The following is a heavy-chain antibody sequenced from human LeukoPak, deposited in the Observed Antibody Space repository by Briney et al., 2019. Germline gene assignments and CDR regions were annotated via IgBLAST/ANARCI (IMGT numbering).Heavy chain of an antibody. CDR2: VHYSGSI. Sequence: SGPALVKPTQTLTLTCTFSGFSLSTSGMCVSWIRQPPGKGLEWIGSVHYSGSIYYNPSLKSRATLSLDTSKNQLSLRLSSVTAADTALYFCTLGANYYDRNTYYFTDYWGQGTLVTVSS. CDR1: GFSLSTSGMC. D-gene: IGHD3-22*01. CDR3: TLGANYYDRNTYYFTDY. J-gene: IGHJ4*02. V-gene: IGHV4-39*07.